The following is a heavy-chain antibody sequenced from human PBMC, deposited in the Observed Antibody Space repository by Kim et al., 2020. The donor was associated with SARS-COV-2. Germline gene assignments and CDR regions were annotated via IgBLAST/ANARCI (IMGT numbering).Heavy chain of an antibody. CDR3: ARYLITMVRGTNWFDP. CDR1: GGSFSGYY. J-gene: IGHJ5*02. CDR2: INHSGST. Sequence: SETLSLTCAVYGGSFSGYYWSWIRQPPGKGLEWIGEINHSGSTNYNPSLKSRVTISVDTSKNQFSLKLSSVTAADTAVYYCARYLITMVRGTNWFDPWGQGTLVTVSS. D-gene: IGHD3-10*01. V-gene: IGHV4-34*01.